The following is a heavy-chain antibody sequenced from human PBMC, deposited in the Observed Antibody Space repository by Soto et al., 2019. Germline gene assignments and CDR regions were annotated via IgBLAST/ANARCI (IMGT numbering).Heavy chain of an antibody. V-gene: IGHV3-9*01. Sequence: EVQLVESGGGLVQPGRSLRLSCAASGFRFDDYGMHWVRQVPGKGLEWVSGISYYSGSIGYADSVKGRFTISRDNXKNPLYLQMNSLGAEDTAVYYCAKSMGGTANGMDVWGQGTTVTVSS. CDR2: ISYYSGSI. J-gene: IGHJ6*02. D-gene: IGHD2-15*01. CDR3: AKSMGGTANGMDV. CDR1: GFRFDDYG.